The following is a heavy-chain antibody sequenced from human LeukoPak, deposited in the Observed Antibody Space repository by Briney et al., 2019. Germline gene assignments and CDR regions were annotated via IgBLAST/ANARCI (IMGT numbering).Heavy chain of an antibody. CDR3: ARDSGSGSYRPYYYYGMDV. V-gene: IGHV4-59*12. J-gene: IGHJ6*02. Sequence: SETLSLTCTVSGGSISSYYWSWIRQPPGKGLEWIGYIYYSGSTNYNPSLRSRVTISVDTSKNQFSLKLSSVTAADTAVYYCARDSGSGSYRPYYYYGMDVWGQGTTVTVSS. CDR2: IYYSGST. CDR1: GGSISSYY. D-gene: IGHD3-10*01.